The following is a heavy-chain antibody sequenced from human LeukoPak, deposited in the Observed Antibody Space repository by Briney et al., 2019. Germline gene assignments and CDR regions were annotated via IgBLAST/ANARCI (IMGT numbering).Heavy chain of an antibody. J-gene: IGHJ4*02. CDR3: ATDWLDY. CDR2: IKSNIDGGTA. V-gene: IGHV3-15*01. Sequence: GGSLRLSCAASGFIFNKAWTTWLRQAPGKGLEWVGRIKSNIDGGTADYAAPVKGRFTVSRDDSRNILYLQMNSLKIEDTAVYYCATDWLDYWGQGTLVTVSS. CDR1: GFIFNKAW. D-gene: IGHD3-22*01.